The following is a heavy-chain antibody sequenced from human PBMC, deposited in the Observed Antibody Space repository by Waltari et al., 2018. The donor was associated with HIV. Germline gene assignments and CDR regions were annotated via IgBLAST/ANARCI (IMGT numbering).Heavy chain of an antibody. CDR2: IRGNGGTT. V-gene: IGHV3-23*04. Sequence: EVQLVESGGGLVQPGGSLRVSCAASGFSFSSYAMGWVCQGPGKGLVWVSVIRGNGGTTSYADSVKGRFTISRDNSKNTLYRQMNSLGADDTAGYYCAKPQGGWELLGDFDMWGQGTMVAVSS. CDR3: AKPQGGWELLGDFDM. J-gene: IGHJ3*02. D-gene: IGHD1-26*01. CDR1: GFSFSSYA.